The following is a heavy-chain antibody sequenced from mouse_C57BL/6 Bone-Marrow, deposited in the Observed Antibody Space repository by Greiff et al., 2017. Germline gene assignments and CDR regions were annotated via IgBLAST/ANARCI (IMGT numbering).Heavy chain of an antibody. D-gene: IGHD2-4*01. CDR1: GFNIKDDS. V-gene: IGHV14-4*01. Sequence: VQLQQSGAELVRPGASVKLSCTASGFNIKDDSMHWVKQRPEQGLEWIGWIDPENGDTEYASKFQGKATITADTSSNTAYLQLSSLTSEDTAVYYCTTEIYYDLYYAMDYWGQGTSVTVSA. CDR2: IDPENGDT. J-gene: IGHJ4*01. CDR3: TTEIYYDLYYAMDY.